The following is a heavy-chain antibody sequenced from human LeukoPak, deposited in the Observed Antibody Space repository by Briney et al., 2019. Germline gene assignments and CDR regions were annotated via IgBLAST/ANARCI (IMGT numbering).Heavy chain of an antibody. CDR3: ARQSGGSGRPPLYGIDV. CDR2: IPYDGSNK. J-gene: IGHJ6*02. CDR1: GSTFSSYA. D-gene: IGHD3-10*01. Sequence: PGGSLRLSCAGSGSTFSSYAMQWVRQAPGKGLEWVGVIPYDGSNKYYADSVKGRFTISRDNSKNTLYLQMNSLRAEDTAVYYCARQSGGSGRPPLYGIDVWGRGTTVTVSS. V-gene: IGHV3-30-3*01.